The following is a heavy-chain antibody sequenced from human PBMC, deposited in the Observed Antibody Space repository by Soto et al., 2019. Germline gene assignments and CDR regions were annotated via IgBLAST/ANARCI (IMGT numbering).Heavy chain of an antibody. D-gene: IGHD1-7*01. CDR3: ARKPGLELRRDNWFDP. CDR2: IYYSGST. V-gene: IGHV4-28*01. CDR1: GYSISSSNW. Sequence: SETLSLTCAVSGYSISSSNWWGWIRQPPGKGLEWIGYIYYSGSTYYNPSLKSRVTMSVDTSKNQFSLKLSSVTAVDTAVYYCARKPGLELRRDNWFDPWGQGTLVTVSS. J-gene: IGHJ5*02.